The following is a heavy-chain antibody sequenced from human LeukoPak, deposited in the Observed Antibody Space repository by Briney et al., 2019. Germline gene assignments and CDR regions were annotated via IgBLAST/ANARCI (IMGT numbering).Heavy chain of an antibody. J-gene: IGHJ6*02. CDR1: GFTVSSNY. V-gene: IGHV3-53*01. CDR3: AKGSSEIYYYYGMDV. Sequence: PGGSLRLPCAASGFTVSSNYMSWVRQASGKGLEWVSVIYSGGSTYYADSVKGRFTISRDNSKNTLYLQMNSLRAEDTAVYYCAKGSSEIYYYYGMDVWGQGTTVTVSS. D-gene: IGHD6-6*01. CDR2: IYSGGST.